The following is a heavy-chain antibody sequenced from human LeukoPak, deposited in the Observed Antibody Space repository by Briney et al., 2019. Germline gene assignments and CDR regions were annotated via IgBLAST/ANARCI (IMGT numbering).Heavy chain of an antibody. CDR3: ARDLAYSIVY. Sequence: NSSETLSLTCTVSGGSISSGSYYWSWIRQPAGKGLEWIGRIYTSGSTNYNPSLKSRVTISVDTSKNQFPLKLSSVTAADTAVYYCARDLAYSIVYWGQGTLVTVSS. V-gene: IGHV4-61*02. J-gene: IGHJ4*02. CDR2: IYTSGST. CDR1: GGSISSGSYY. D-gene: IGHD6-13*01.